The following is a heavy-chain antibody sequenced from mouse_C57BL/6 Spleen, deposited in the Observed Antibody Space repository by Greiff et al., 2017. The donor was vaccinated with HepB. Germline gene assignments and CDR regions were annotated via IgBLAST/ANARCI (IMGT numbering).Heavy chain of an antibody. CDR2: IRNKANGYTT. J-gene: IGHJ2*01. V-gene: IGHV7-3*03. CDR1: GFTFTDYY. Sequence: EVQLVESGGGLVQPGGSLSLSCAASGFTFTDYYMSWVRQPPGKALEWLGFIRNKANGYTTEYSASVKGRFTISRDNSQSILYLQMNALRAEDSATYDCAKTGTGNYFDYWGQGTTLTVSS. D-gene: IGHD4-1*01. CDR3: AKTGTGNYFDY.